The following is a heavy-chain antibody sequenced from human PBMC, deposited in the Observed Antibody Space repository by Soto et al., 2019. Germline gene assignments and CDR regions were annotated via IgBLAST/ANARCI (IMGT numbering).Heavy chain of an antibody. CDR2: MNPNSGNT. Sequence: QVQLVQSGAEVKTSGASVKVSCKASRYTFISYDINWVRQATGQGLEWMGWMNPNSGNTGYAEKFQGRITMTRNTSINTAYMERSSLRSEDTAVYYCARGQEVWWNAGPLGLHGLDVWGQGTTVTVSS. D-gene: IGHD3-16*01. CDR3: ARGQEVWWNAGPLGLHGLDV. J-gene: IGHJ6*02. CDR1: RYTFISYD. V-gene: IGHV1-8*01.